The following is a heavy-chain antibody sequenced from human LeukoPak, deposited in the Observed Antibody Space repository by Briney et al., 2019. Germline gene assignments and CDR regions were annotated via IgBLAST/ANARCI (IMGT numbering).Heavy chain of an antibody. CDR2: IFSGGNT. D-gene: IGHD5-18*01. CDR3: ARVGPGYTYVYGAPFYFDS. J-gene: IGHJ4*02. Sequence: PRGSLRLSCAASGFTVSSNYMSWVRQAPGKGLEWVSLIFSGGNTYYADSVKGRFTISRHNSGNTLYLQMNSLRAEDTAVYYCARVGPGYTYVYGAPFYFDSWGQGTLVTVSS. CDR1: GFTVSSNY. V-gene: IGHV3-53*04.